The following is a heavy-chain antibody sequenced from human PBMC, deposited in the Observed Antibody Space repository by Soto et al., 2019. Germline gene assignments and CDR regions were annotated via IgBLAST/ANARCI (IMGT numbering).Heavy chain of an antibody. CDR2: ISYDGSNK. J-gene: IGHJ6*02. V-gene: IGHV3-30*18. D-gene: IGHD3-22*01. CDR3: AKFGSPLFSPLDYDDSSGYYSDNYYYYCMDV. Sequence: QVQLVESGGGVVQPGRSLRLSCAASGFTFSSYGMHWVRQAPGKGLEWVAVISYDGSNKYYADSVKGRFTISRDNSKKTLYLQMNNLRAEDTAVYYCAKFGSPLFSPLDYDDSSGYYSDNYYYYCMDVWGQGTTVTVSS. CDR1: GFTFSSYG.